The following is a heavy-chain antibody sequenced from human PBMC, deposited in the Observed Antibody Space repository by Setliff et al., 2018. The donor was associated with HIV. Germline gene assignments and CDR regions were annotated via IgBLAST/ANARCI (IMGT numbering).Heavy chain of an antibody. J-gene: IGHJ6*03. V-gene: IGHV4-34*09. CDR2: INHSGST. CDR1: GGSFSNYY. CDR3: ARGGGSRAATSSYHYMDV. D-gene: IGHD2-15*01. Sequence: PSETLSLTCAVYGGSFSNYYWTWIRQPPGKGLEWLGEINHSGSTNYNPSLKSRVIISVDTSKNQFSLKLSSVTAADTAVYYCARGGGSRAATSSYHYMDVWGKGTTVTVSS.